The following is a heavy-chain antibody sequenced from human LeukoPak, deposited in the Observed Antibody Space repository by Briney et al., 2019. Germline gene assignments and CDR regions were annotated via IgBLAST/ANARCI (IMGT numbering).Heavy chain of an antibody. CDR1: GGSISSGGYY. D-gene: IGHD3-3*01. J-gene: IGHJ2*01. CDR3: ASQLRKYYDFWSGYPWYFDL. Sequence: PSETLSLTCTVSGGSISSGGYYWSWIRQHPGKGLEWIVYIYYSGSTYYNPSLKSRVTISVDTSKNQFSLKLSSVTAADTAVYYCASQLRKYYDFWSGYPWYFDLWGRGTLVTVSS. V-gene: IGHV4-31*03. CDR2: IYYSGST.